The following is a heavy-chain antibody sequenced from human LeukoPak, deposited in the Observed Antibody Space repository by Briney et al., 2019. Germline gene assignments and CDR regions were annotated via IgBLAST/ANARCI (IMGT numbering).Heavy chain of an antibody. CDR3: ARLAGVHDYSNYGQFDY. Sequence: GGSLRLSCAASGFTFSSYGMHWVRQAPGKGLEWVAVIWYDGSNKYYADSVKGRFTISRDNSKKALYLRMNSLSAEDTAVYYCARLAGVHDYSNYGQFDYWGQGTLVTVSS. J-gene: IGHJ4*02. D-gene: IGHD4-11*01. CDR2: IWYDGSNK. CDR1: GFTFSSYG. V-gene: IGHV3-33*01.